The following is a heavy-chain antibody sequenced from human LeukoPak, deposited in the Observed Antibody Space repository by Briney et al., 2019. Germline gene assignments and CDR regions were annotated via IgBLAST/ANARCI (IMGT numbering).Heavy chain of an antibody. J-gene: IGHJ6*02. CDR2: ISGSGGST. D-gene: IGHD4-11*01. V-gene: IGHV3-23*01. Sequence: GGSLRLSCAASGFTFSSYAMSWVRQAPGKGLEWVSAISGSGGSTYYADSVKGRFTISRDNSKNTLYLQMNSLRAEDTAVYYCAKDTARGVTTGYYGMDVWGQGTTVTVSS. CDR1: GFTFSSYA. CDR3: AKDTARGVTTGYYGMDV.